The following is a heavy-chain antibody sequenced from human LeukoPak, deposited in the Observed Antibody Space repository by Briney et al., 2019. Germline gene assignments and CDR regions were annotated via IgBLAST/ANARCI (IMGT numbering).Heavy chain of an antibody. Sequence: GASVKVSCKTSGLTFSTPAIQWVRQARGQSLEWMGWIVVGNGNTRYAQKLQERLTITRDMSTSTAYMELSSLRSEDTAVYYCAAETYIQGCCNFDVWGQGTLITVSS. J-gene: IGHJ3*01. D-gene: IGHD2/OR15-2a*01. CDR3: AAETYIQGCCNFDV. CDR2: IVVGNGNT. V-gene: IGHV1-58*02. CDR1: GLTFSTPA.